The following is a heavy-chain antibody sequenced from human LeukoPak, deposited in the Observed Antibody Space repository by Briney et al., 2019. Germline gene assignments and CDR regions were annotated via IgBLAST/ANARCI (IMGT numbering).Heavy chain of an antibody. J-gene: IGHJ3*02. V-gene: IGHV4-38-2*02. Sequence: SETLSLTCTVSGYSISSGYYWGWIRQPPGKGLEWMGSIYHSGSTYYNPSLKSRVTISVDTSKNQFSLKLSSVTAADTAVYYCARVIMITFGGVSEGAFDIWGQGTMVTVSS. D-gene: IGHD3-16*01. CDR1: GYSISSGYY. CDR2: IYHSGST. CDR3: ARVIMITFGGVSEGAFDI.